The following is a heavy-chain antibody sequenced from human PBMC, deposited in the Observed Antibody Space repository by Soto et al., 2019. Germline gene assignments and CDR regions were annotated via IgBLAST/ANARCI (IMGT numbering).Heavy chain of an antibody. J-gene: IGHJ6*02. CDR2: IYPGDSDT. D-gene: IGHD5-18*01. V-gene: IGHV5-51*01. CDR3: ARRGYSYGLDV. CDR1: GYNFATYW. Sequence: GESLKISCKGSGYNFATYWIAWVRQLPGKGPEWMGIIYPGDSDTSYSPSFQGQVTISVDKSISTAYLQWNSLRASDTAMYYCARRGYSYGLDVWGQGTKVTVSS.